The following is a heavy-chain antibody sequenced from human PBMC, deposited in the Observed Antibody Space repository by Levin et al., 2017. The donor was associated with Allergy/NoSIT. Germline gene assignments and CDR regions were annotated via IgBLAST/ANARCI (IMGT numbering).Heavy chain of an antibody. CDR2: IYWDDDK. V-gene: IGHV2-5*02. CDR1: GFSLSTTGVG. D-gene: IGHD4/OR15-4a*01. J-gene: IGHJ5*02. Sequence: SGPTLVKSPETLKLTCTFSGFSLSTTGVGVGWIRQPPGKALEWLGIIYWDDDKRYSPSLKSRVAITKATSKNQVVLTMTNMDPVDTATYFCAYSLPNCHGEGCYRWFDPWGQGILVTVSS. CDR3: AYSLPNCHGEGCYRWFDP.